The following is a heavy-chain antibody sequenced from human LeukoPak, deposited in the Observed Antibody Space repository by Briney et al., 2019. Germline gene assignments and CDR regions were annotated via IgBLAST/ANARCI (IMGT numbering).Heavy chain of an antibody. D-gene: IGHD4-11*01. V-gene: IGHV4-59*01. J-gene: IGHJ6*03. CDR3: ARASVTYYYYYYMDV. Sequence: PSETLSLTCTVSGGSITNYYWTWIRQPPGKGLEWIGYIHYSGSTNYNPSLKSRVTISVDTSKNQFSLKLSSVTAADTAMYYCARASVTYYYYYYMDVWGKGTTVTVSS. CDR1: GGSITNYY. CDR2: IHYSGST.